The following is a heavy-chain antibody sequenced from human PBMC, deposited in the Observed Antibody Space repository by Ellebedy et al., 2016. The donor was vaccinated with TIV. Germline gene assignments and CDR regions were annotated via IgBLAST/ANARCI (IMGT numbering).Heavy chain of an antibody. CDR3: ARAAVESRSDY. J-gene: IGHJ4*02. Sequence: AASVKVSCKASGYTFTSSGISWVRQAPGQGLEWMGWISAYNGNTNYAQKLQGRVTMTTDTSTSTAYIELRSLRSDDTAVYYCARAAVESRSDYWGQGTLVTVSS. CDR2: ISAYNGNT. V-gene: IGHV1-18*01. D-gene: IGHD3-3*01. CDR1: GYTFTSSG.